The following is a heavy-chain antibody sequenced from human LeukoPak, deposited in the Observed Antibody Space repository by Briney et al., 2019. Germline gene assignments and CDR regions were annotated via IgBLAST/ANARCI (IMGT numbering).Heavy chain of an antibody. D-gene: IGHD2-2*01. CDR2: IIPIFGTA. Sequence: ASVKVSCKASGGTFSSYAISWVRQVPGQGLEWMGRIIPIFGTANYAQKFQGRVTITTDESTSTAYMELSSLRSDDTAVYYCARTYCSSTSCYYSPFYFDYWGQGTLVTVSS. V-gene: IGHV1-69*05. CDR1: GGTFSSYA. J-gene: IGHJ4*02. CDR3: ARTYCSSTSCYYSPFYFDY.